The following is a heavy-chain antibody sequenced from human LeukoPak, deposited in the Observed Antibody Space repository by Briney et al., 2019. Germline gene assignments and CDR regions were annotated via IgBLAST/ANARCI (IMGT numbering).Heavy chain of an antibody. Sequence: SETLSLTCTVSGGSISGYYWTWIRQPAGKGLEWIGRIYTSGSTNYNPSLKSRVTMSVDTSKNQFSLKLSSVTAADTAVYYCARGLRGVGARSLDYWGQGTLVTVSS. D-gene: IGHD1-26*01. CDR1: GGSISGYY. CDR2: IYTSGST. V-gene: IGHV4-4*07. J-gene: IGHJ4*02. CDR3: ARGLRGVGARSLDY.